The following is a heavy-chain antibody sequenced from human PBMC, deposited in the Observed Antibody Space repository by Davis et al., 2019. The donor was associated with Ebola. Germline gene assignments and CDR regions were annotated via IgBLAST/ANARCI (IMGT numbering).Heavy chain of an antibody. CDR3: ARGRGYSYGDGFDY. CDR1: GFTFSSYW. J-gene: IGHJ4*02. Sequence: GESLKISCAASGFTFSSYWMSWVRQAPGKGLEWVANIKQDGSEKYYVDSVKGRFTISRDNSKNTLYLQMNSLRAEDTAVYYCARGRGYSYGDGFDYWGQGTLVTVSS. V-gene: IGHV3-7*01. CDR2: IKQDGSEK. D-gene: IGHD5-18*01.